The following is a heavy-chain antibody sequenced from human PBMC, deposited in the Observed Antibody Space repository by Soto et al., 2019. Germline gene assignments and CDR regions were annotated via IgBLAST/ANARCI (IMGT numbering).Heavy chain of an antibody. CDR2: INAGNGNT. CDR3: ARGCSSTSCYAGYYYYMDV. V-gene: IGHV1-3*01. D-gene: IGHD2-2*01. J-gene: IGHJ6*03. Sequence: ASVKVSCKASGYTFTSYAMHWVRQAPGQRLEWMGWINAGNGNTKYSQKFQGRVTITRDTSASTAYMELSSLRSEDTAVYYCARGCSSTSCYAGYYYYMDVWGKGTTVTVSS. CDR1: GYTFTSYA.